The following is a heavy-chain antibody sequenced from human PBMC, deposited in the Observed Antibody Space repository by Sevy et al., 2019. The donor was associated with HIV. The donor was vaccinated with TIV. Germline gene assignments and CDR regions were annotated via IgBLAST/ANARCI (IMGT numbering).Heavy chain of an antibody. CDR3: ARDRDGYTRRDAFDI. Sequence: GGSLSLSCAASGFTFSDYYMSWIRQAPGKGLEWVSYISSSGSTIYYADSVKGRFTISRDNAKNSLYLQMNSLRAEDTAVYYCARDRDGYTRRDAFDIWGQGTMVTVSS. D-gene: IGHD5-12*01. CDR1: GFTFSDYY. V-gene: IGHV3-11*04. J-gene: IGHJ3*02. CDR2: ISSSGSTI.